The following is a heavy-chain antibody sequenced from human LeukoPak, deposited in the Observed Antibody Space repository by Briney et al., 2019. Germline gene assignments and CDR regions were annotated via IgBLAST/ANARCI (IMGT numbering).Heavy chain of an antibody. CDR3: ARLENYDLGDAYKAGWFDT. Sequence: GESLKISCKGSGYSFNTYWIAWVRQMPGKGLEWMGIVYPGDSDTRYSPSFRGQVTISADKSISTAYVQWSSLKASDTAIYYCARLENYDLGDAYKAGWFDTWGQGALVTVSS. D-gene: IGHD3/OR15-3a*01. J-gene: IGHJ5*02. CDR1: GYSFNTYW. CDR2: VYPGDSDT. V-gene: IGHV5-51*01.